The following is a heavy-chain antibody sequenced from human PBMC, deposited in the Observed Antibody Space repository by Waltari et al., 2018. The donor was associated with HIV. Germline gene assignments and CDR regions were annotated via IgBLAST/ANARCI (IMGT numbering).Heavy chain of an antibody. J-gene: IGHJ5*02. CDR1: GGSVSSGSYY. D-gene: IGHD2-15*01. CDR3: ARGGQYCSGGSCYPGWFDP. CDR2: IYYSGST. Sequence: QVQLQESGPGLVKPSETLSLPCTVSGGSVSSGSYYWSWIRQPPGKGLGWIGYIYYSGSTNYNPSLKSRVTISVDTSKNQFSLKLSSVTAADTAVYYCARGGQYCSGGSCYPGWFDPWGQGTLVTVSS. V-gene: IGHV4-61*01.